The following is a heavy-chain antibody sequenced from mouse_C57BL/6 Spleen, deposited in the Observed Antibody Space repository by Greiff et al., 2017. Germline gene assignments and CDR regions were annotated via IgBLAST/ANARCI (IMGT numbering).Heavy chain of an antibody. CDR2: IDPEDGDT. D-gene: IGHD2-10*02. CDR1: GFNIKDYY. Sequence: EVQLQESGAELVRPGASVKLSCTASGFNIKDYYMHWVKQRPEQGLEWIGRIDPEDGDTEYAPKFQGKATMTADTSSNTAYLQLSSLTSEETAVYYCTTFGYGKSAMDYWGQGTSVTVSS. J-gene: IGHJ4*01. V-gene: IGHV14-1*01. CDR3: TTFGYGKSAMDY.